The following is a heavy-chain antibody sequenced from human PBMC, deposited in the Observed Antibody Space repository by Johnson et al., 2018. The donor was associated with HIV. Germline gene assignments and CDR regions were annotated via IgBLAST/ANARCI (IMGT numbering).Heavy chain of an antibody. Sequence: VQLVESGGGVVRPGGSLRLSCAASGFTFNDYGMSWVRQGPGKGLEWVSGINWNGGSTHYADSVKGRFTISRDNSKNTLYLQMNSLRAEDTAVYYCAKAFSSSWSDAFDIWGQGTMVTVSS. V-gene: IGHV3-20*04. J-gene: IGHJ3*02. CDR3: AKAFSSSWSDAFDI. CDR1: GFTFNDYG. CDR2: INWNGGST. D-gene: IGHD6-13*01.